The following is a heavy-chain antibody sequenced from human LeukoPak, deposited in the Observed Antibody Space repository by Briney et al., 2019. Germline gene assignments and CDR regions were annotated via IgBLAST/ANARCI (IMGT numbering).Heavy chain of an antibody. CDR2: IYYSGST. D-gene: IGHD2-2*01. Sequence: SETLSLTCTVSGGSISSYYWSWIRQPPGKGLEWIGYIYYSGSTNYNPSLKSRVTISVDTSKNQFSLKLSSVTAADTAVYYCARVVGFRSCSSTRCYTAYWYFDLWGRGTLVTVSS. CDR3: ARVVGFRSCSSTRCYTAYWYFDL. J-gene: IGHJ2*01. CDR1: GGSISSYY. V-gene: IGHV4-59*08.